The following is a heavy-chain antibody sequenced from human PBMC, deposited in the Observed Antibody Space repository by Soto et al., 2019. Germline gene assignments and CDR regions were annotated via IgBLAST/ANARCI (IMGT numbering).Heavy chain of an antibody. V-gene: IGHV1-8*01. CDR2: MNPDSANT. Sequence: QVHLVQSVAEVKQPGASVKVSCRTSGYTFTNYDISWVRQATGQGLEWMGWMNPDSANTGYAQKFQGRVTLTRDTSISTAYMELNSLTSEDTATYYCARAIRDQLLSDYWGQGSLVIVSS. CDR1: GYTFTNYD. CDR3: ARAIRDQLLSDY. D-gene: IGHD1-26*01. J-gene: IGHJ4*02.